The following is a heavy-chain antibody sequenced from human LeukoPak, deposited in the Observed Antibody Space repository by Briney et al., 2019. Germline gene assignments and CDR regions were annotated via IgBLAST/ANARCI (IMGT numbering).Heavy chain of an antibody. CDR1: GFTFSSYG. CDR3: AKVLDCSGGSCYSRRYFDY. J-gene: IGHJ4*02. V-gene: IGHV3-23*01. D-gene: IGHD2-15*01. CDR2: ISGSGGST. Sequence: GSLRLSCAASGFTFSSYGMHWVRQAPGKGLEWVSAISGSGGSTYYADSVKGRFTISRDNSKNTLYLQMNSLRAEDTAVYYCAKVLDCSGGSCYSRRYFDYWGQGTLVTVSS.